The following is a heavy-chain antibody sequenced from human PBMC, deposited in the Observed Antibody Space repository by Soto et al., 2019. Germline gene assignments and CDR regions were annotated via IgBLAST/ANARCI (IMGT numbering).Heavy chain of an antibody. J-gene: IGHJ2*01. V-gene: IGHV1-18*01. CDR3: ARDADYGGNYCYSDL. CDR1: GYTFTTYG. CDR2: ISGYNGHT. D-gene: IGHD2-15*01. Sequence: QVQLVQSGAEVKKPGASVKVSCKASGYTFTTYGITWVRQAPGQGLEWMGRISGYNGHTNYAQKVQDRVTMTTETSTSTAYMGLRNLKSDDTAWYYCARDADYGGNYCYSDLWGRGTLVTVSS.